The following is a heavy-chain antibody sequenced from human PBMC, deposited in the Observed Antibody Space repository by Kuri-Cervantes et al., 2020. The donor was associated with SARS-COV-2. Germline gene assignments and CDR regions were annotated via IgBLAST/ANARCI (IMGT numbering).Heavy chain of an antibody. CDR3: AHTRASAGASGAPNWFDT. V-gene: IGHV3-23*01. Sequence: LSLTCAASGFTFSSYGMHWVRQAPGRGLEWVSSISGGGGDTFFADSVKGRFNISKVNYRRTLYLQMSTQRPEDTAIYYFAHTRASAGASGAPNWFDTWGQGTLVTVSS. CDR1: GFTFSSYG. CDR2: ISGGGGDT. J-gene: IGHJ5*02. D-gene: IGHD4/OR15-4a*01.